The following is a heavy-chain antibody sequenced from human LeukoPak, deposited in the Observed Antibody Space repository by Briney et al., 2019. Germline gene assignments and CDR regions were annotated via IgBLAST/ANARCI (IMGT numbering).Heavy chain of an antibody. CDR2: MNPNSGNT. D-gene: IGHD2-2*01. Sequence: ASVKVSCKASGYTFTSYDINSVRQATGQGLEWMGWMNPNSGNTGYAQKFQGRVTMTRNTSISTAYMELSSLRSEDTAVYYCARDCSSTSCYGFDYWGQGTLVTVSS. J-gene: IGHJ4*02. CDR3: ARDCSSTSCYGFDY. V-gene: IGHV1-8*01. CDR1: GYTFTSYD.